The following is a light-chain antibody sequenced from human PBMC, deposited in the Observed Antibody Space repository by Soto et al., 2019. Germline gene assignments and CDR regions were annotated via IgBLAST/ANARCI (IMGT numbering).Light chain of an antibody. CDR2: GAS. Sequence: EIVMTQSPATLAVSPGERAALSCRASQSVSSNFAWYQQKPGQAPRLLIYGASSRATGTPARFSGSGSGTELTLTISSRQSEDFAVVDVLQYHNWPYTCGRGTKLEMK. J-gene: IGKJ2*01. CDR3: LQYHNWPYT. V-gene: IGKV3-15*01. CDR1: QSVSSN.